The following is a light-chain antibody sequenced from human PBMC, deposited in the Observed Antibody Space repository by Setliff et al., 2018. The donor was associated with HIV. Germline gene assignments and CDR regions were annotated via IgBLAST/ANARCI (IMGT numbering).Light chain of an antibody. Sequence: ALTQPTSVSGSPGQSIAISCNGTGSDIGGYNYVSWYQQQPGKAPKLIIYVVNSRPSGISTRFSGSKSGNTASLTISGLQAEDEAVYFCSSYTSTRSWVFGGGTKVTVL. V-gene: IGLV2-14*03. CDR2: VVN. CDR1: GSDIGGYNY. CDR3: SSYTSTRSWV. J-gene: IGLJ3*02.